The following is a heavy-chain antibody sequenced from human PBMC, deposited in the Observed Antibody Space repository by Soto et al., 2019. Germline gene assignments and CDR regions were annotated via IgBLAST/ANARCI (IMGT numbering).Heavy chain of an antibody. CDR1: GASINNFAYY. V-gene: IGHV4-39*01. Sequence: PSETLSLTCSVSGASINNFAYYWGWIRQPPGKGLEWIGTVDCNENTYYNPSLKSRVAISVDTAKNQFSLNPRSVTAADTAIYFCARRERYYGSPGWFDPWGQGTLVTVS. CDR2: VDCNENT. D-gene: IGHD3-10*01. J-gene: IGHJ5*01. CDR3: ARRERYYGSPGWFDP.